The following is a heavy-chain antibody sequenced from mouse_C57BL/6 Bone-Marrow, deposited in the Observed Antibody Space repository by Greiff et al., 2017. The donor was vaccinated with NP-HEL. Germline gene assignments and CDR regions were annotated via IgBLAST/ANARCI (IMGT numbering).Heavy chain of an antibody. D-gene: IGHD4-1*01. CDR3: ASRHWDGAMDY. CDR1: GFTFSSYG. Sequence: DVMLVESGGGLVKPGGSLKLSCAASGFTFSSYGMSWVRQTPDKRLEWVATISSGGSYTYYPDSVKGRFTISRDNAKNTLYLQMSSLKSEDTAMYYCASRHWDGAMDYWGQGTSVTVSS. V-gene: IGHV5-6*03. CDR2: ISSGGSYT. J-gene: IGHJ4*01.